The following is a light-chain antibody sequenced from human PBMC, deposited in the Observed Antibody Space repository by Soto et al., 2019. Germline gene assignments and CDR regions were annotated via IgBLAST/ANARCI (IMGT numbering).Light chain of an antibody. J-gene: IGLJ1*01. CDR1: SSNIGAGYD. Sequence: QSVLTQPPSVSGAPGQRVTISCTGSSSNIGAGYDVHWYQQLPGTAPKLLIYGNSNRPSGVPDRFSGSKSGTSASLAITRLQAEDEADYYCQSYDSSLSGCVCGPATK. CDR2: GNS. CDR3: QSYDSSLSGCV. V-gene: IGLV1-40*01.